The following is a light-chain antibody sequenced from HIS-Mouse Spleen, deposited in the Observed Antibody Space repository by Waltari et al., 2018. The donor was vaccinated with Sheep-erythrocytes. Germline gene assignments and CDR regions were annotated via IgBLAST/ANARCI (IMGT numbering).Light chain of an antibody. CDR3: QVWDSSSDPVV. V-gene: IGLV3-21*02. J-gene: IGLJ2*01. Sequence: SYVLTQPPSVSVAPGQTARITCGGNNIGSKSVHWYQQKPGQAPVLVVSDDSDRPSGIPGRFSGSNAGNTATLTISRVEAGDEADYYCQVWDSSSDPVVFGGGTKLTVL. CDR2: DDS. CDR1: NIGSKS.